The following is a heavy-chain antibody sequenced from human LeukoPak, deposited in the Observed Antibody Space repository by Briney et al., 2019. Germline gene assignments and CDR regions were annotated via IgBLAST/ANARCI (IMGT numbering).Heavy chain of an antibody. V-gene: IGHV3-48*01. CDR2: ISSSSGTI. CDR3: ARDNAAPYWYFDL. J-gene: IGHJ2*01. CDR1: GFIFSSYS. D-gene: IGHD2-15*01. Sequence: EGSLRLSCVASGFIFSSYSMNWVRQAPGKGLEWVSYISSSSGTIYYADSVKGRFTISRDNAKNSLYLQMNSLRAEDTAVYYCARDNAAPYWYFDLWGRGTLVTVSS.